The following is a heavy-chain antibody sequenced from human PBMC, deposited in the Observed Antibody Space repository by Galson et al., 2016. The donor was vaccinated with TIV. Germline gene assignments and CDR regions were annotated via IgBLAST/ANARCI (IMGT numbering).Heavy chain of an antibody. Sequence: ETLSLTCTVSGGSISSYSWSWLRPPPGKGLEWIGYIYYSGSVNYDPSLRSRVTISVDTSKNKFSLKLSSVTAADTAVYYCARHPEESSSWYLSRNAFEIWGQGTMVTISS. V-gene: IGHV4-59*08. CDR1: GGSISSYS. D-gene: IGHD6-13*01. J-gene: IGHJ3*02. CDR2: IYYSGSV. CDR3: ARHPEESSSWYLSRNAFEI.